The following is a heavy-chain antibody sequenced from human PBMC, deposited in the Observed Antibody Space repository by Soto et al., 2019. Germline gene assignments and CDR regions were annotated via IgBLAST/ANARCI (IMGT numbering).Heavy chain of an antibody. CDR1: GDSISSYSISVYY. J-gene: IGHJ4*02. CDR2: ISYSGST. CDR3: ARNALYLHLDY. D-gene: IGHD2-2*02. Sequence: TSETLSLTCTVSGDSISSYSISVYYWSWIRQPPGKGLEWLGYISYSGSTNYNPSLKSRVTISVDTTRNQFSLRLSSVTASDTALYYSARNALYLHLDYWGQGALVT. V-gene: IGHV4-61*05.